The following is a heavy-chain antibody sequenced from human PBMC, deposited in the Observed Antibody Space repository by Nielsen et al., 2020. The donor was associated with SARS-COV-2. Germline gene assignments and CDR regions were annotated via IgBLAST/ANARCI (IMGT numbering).Heavy chain of an antibody. CDR3: ARGRAWRGSGSYSDY. V-gene: IGHV1-46*01. J-gene: IGHJ4*02. D-gene: IGHD3-10*01. Sequence: WARQAPGQGLEWMGIINPSGGSTSYAQKFQGRVTMTRDTSTSTVYMELSSLRSEDTAVYYCARGRAWRGSGSYSDYWGQGTLVTVSS. CDR2: INPSGGST.